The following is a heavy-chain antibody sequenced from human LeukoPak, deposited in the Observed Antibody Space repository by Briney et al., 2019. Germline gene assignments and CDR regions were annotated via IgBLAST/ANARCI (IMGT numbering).Heavy chain of an antibody. CDR2: IYTSGST. CDR1: GGSISSGSYY. J-gene: IGHJ4*02. Sequence: SETLSLTCTVSGGSISSGSYYWSWIRQPAGKGLEWIGRIYTSGSTNYNPSLKSRVTISVDTSKNQFSLKLSSVTAADTAVYYCARHGYGYNFDYWGQGTLVTVSS. CDR3: ARHGYGYNFDY. V-gene: IGHV4-61*02. D-gene: IGHD5-18*01.